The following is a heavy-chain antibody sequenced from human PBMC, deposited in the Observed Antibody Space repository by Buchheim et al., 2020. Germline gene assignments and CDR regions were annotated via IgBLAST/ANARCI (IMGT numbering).Heavy chain of an antibody. Sequence: EVQLVESGGGLVQPGGSLRLSCAASGFSFSTNWMHWVRQAPGKGLVWVSRIRSDGTYTTYADSVKGRFTISRDNAKNTLYLQMNSLRAEDTAVYYCARGWTTVTHQLSNWGQGTL. CDR2: IRSDGTYT. D-gene: IGHD4-17*01. J-gene: IGHJ4*02. CDR3: ARGWTTVTHQLSN. CDR1: GFSFSTNW. V-gene: IGHV3-74*03.